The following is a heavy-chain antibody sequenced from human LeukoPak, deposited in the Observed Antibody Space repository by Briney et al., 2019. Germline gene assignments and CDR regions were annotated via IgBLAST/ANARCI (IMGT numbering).Heavy chain of an antibody. CDR3: ARATRGGYDGYFDY. CDR2: ISSSGSTI. D-gene: IGHD5-12*01. V-gene: IGHV3-11*04. Sequence: PGGSLRLSCAASGFTFSDYYMSWIRQAPGKGLEWVSYISSSGSTIYYADSVKGRFIISRDNARKSLYLQMNSLRAEDTAVYYCARATRGGYDGYFDYWGQGTLVTVSS. J-gene: IGHJ4*02. CDR1: GFTFSDYY.